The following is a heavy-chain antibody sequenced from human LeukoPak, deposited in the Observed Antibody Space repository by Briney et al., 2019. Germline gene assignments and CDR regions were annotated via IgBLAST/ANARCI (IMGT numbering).Heavy chain of an antibody. CDR2: IYFSGST. CDR3: ATQGYNNQTMDV. Sequence: PSETLSLTCTVSGDSIRTTRYWGWIRQAHGKGLEWIGTIYFSGSTYYNPSLKSRVIISVDTSKNQFSLKLTSVTAADTAAYYCATQGYNNQTMDVWGQGTTVTVSS. J-gene: IGHJ6*02. D-gene: IGHD5-24*01. CDR1: GDSIRTTRY. V-gene: IGHV4-39*01.